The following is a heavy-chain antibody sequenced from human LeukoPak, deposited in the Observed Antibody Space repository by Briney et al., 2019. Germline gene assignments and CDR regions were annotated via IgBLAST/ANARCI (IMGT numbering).Heavy chain of an antibody. V-gene: IGHV3-30*19. CDR3: AREDSYGLNYYGMDV. CDR2: ISYDGSNK. Sequence: GGSLRLSCAASGFTFSTYAIHWVRQAPGKGLEWVAVISYDGSNKYYADSVKGRFTISRDNSKNTLYLQMNSLRAEDTAVYYCAREDSYGLNYYGMDVWGQGTTVTVSS. J-gene: IGHJ6*02. CDR1: GFTFSTYA. D-gene: IGHD5-18*01.